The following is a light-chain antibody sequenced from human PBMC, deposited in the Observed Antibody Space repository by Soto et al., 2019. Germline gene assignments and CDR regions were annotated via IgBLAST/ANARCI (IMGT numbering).Light chain of an antibody. J-gene: IGKJ1*01. CDR3: QKYDSAPRT. CDR1: QGINNY. V-gene: IGKV1-27*01. Sequence: DIQMTQSPSSLSASVGDRVIITCRASQGINNYLAWYQQKPGTVPKLLIYGASTLQSGVPYRFSGSGSGTDFTLTISSLQPDDVATYYCQKYDSAPRTFGQGTKVEIK. CDR2: GAS.